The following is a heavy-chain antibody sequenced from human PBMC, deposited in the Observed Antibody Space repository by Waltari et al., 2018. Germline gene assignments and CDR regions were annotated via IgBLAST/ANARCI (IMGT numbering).Heavy chain of an antibody. CDR2: MQYRGST. D-gene: IGHD4-17*01. CDR1: GGSISTNYN. Sequence: QLQLQESGPGLVKSSETLSLTCTVSGGSISTNYNWGWIRQPPGTGLEWMGNMQYRGSTFYNPALKSRVTRALDTSKNQFSLRLSSVGAADTAVYFCGRIAFGDDGGYFQHWGQGTLVTVSS. V-gene: IGHV4-39*01. CDR3: GRIAFGDDGGYFQH. J-gene: IGHJ1*01.